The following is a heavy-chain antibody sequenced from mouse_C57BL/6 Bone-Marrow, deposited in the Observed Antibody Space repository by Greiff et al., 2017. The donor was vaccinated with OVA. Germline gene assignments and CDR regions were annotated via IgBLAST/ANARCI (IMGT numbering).Heavy chain of an antibody. CDR3: ARWGTTVVARGDY. D-gene: IGHD1-1*01. CDR1: GYTFTDYY. V-gene: IGHV1-19*01. Sequence: EVQLQQSGPVLVKPGASVKMSCKASGYTFTDYYMNWVKQSHGKSLEWIGVINPYNGGTSYNQKFKGKATLTVDKSSSTAYMERNSLTSEDSAVYYCARWGTTVVARGDYWGQGTTLTVSS. CDR2: INPYNGGT. J-gene: IGHJ2*01.